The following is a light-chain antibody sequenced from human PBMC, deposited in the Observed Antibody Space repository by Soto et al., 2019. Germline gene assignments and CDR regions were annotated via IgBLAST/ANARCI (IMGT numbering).Light chain of an antibody. J-gene: IGLJ1*01. CDR1: FSNIGSNP. CDR2: SNN. Sequence: QSVLTQPPSASGTPGQRVTISCSGSFSNIGSNPVNWYQQLPGTAPKLLIYSNNQRPSGVPDRFSGSKSGTSASLAISGLQSEDEDDYYCAAWDGSLKGYVFGTGTKLTVL. V-gene: IGLV1-44*01. CDR3: AAWDGSLKGYV.